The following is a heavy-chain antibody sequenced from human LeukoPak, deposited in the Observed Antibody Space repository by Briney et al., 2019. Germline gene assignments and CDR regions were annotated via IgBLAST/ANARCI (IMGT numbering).Heavy chain of an antibody. J-gene: IGHJ4*02. Sequence: GGSLRLSCAASGFTVSSYAMHWVRQAPGKGLEYVSAISSNGGSTYYANSVKGRFTISRDNSKNTLYLQMGSLRAEDMAVYYCARGIQLWSYFDYWGQGTLVTVSS. D-gene: IGHD5-18*01. CDR2: ISSNGGST. CDR3: ARGIQLWSYFDY. CDR1: GFTVSSYA. V-gene: IGHV3-64*01.